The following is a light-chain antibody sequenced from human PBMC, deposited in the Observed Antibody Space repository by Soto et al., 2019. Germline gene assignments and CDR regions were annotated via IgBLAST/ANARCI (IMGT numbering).Light chain of an antibody. CDR1: QNINAY. V-gene: IGKV1-39*01. J-gene: IGKJ4*01. CDR3: QQSYSTPLT. Sequence: DIQLTQSPSSLSSSVGDGVTITCRSSQNINAYVNWYQQKSGKAPKLLIYAASSLQSGVPSRFSGSGSGTDFTLTISSLKPEDFETYYCQQSYSTPLTFGGGTKVDIK. CDR2: AAS.